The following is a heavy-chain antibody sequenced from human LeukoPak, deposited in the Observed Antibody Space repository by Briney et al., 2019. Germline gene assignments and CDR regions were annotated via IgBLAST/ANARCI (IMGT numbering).Heavy chain of an antibody. CDR3: AREMPATFYFDF. D-gene: IGHD2/OR15-2a*01. V-gene: IGHV1-46*01. CDR2: VYVGDGRT. J-gene: IGHJ4*02. CDR1: GCIFTSHY. Sequence: GASVSVSCKASGCIFTSHYIHWVRLAPGQGLQRMGIVYVGDGRTRYAQEFQGRVTMTWDTSTSTVYMDLSSLKTEDTAVYYCAREMPATFYFDFWGQGTVVTVSS.